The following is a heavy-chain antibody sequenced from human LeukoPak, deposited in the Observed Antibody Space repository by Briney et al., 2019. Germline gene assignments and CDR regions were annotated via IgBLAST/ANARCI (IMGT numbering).Heavy chain of an antibody. J-gene: IGHJ4*02. CDR1: GFTFSSYS. CDR3: ASGAEQLWSPTGYFDY. CDR2: ISSSSSYI. Sequence: GGSLRLSCAASGFTFSSYSMNWVRQAPEKGLEWVSSISSSSSYIYYADSVKGRFTISRDNAKNSLYLQMNSLRAEDTAVYYCASGAEQLWSPTGYFDYWGQGTLVTVSS. D-gene: IGHD5-18*01. V-gene: IGHV3-21*04.